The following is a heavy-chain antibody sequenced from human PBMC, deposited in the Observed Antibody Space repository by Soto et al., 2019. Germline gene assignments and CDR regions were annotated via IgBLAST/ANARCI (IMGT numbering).Heavy chain of an antibody. CDR3: ARVGYDILTGYYDY. CDR1: GFTFSSYW. CDR2: IKQDGSEK. V-gene: IGHV3-7*01. J-gene: IGHJ4*02. D-gene: IGHD3-9*01. Sequence: GGSLRLSCAASGFTFSSYWMSWVRQAPGKGLEWVANIKQDGSEKYYVDSVKGRFTISRDNAKNSLYLQMNSLRAEDTAVYYCARVGYDILTGYYDYWGQGPLVTVSS.